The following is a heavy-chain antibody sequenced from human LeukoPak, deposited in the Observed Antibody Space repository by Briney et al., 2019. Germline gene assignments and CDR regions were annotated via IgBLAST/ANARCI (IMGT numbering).Heavy chain of an antibody. Sequence: GGSLRLSCAASGFPLNSYAMSWVRQAPGKGLEWVSAISGSGGSTYYADSVKGRFTISRDNSKNTLYLQMNSLRAEDTAVYYCAKGSDWSGLGHWGQGTLVTVSS. CDR1: GFPLNSYA. D-gene: IGHD3-3*01. CDR3: AKGSDWSGLGH. CDR2: ISGSGGST. V-gene: IGHV3-23*01. J-gene: IGHJ4*02.